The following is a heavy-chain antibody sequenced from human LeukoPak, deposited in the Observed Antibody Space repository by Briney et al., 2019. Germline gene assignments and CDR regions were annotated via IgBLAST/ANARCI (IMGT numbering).Heavy chain of an antibody. CDR2: IWYDGSDK. J-gene: IGHJ4*02. V-gene: IGHV3-33*06. Sequence: GGSLRLSCAASRFTFNTYGMHWVRQAPGRGLEWVAVIWYDGSDKYYAESVKGRFTISRDNSKNTLSLQMNSLRVEDTAMYYCAKGVGRTSGRNPDYWGQGTLVTVSS. CDR1: RFTFNTYG. D-gene: IGHD2-8*02. CDR3: AKGVGRTSGRNPDY.